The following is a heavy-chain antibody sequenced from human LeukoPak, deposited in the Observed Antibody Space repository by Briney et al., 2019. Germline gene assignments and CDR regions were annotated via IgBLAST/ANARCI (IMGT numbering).Heavy chain of an antibody. CDR1: GGSISSSCYY. D-gene: IGHD4-17*01. CDR2: IYYSGST. CDR3: ASLGTVTAFDY. V-gene: IGHV4-39*01. J-gene: IGHJ4*02. Sequence: SETLSLTCTLSGGSISSSCYYSGWIRQPPGKRLEWFGSIYYSGSTYYNPSLKSRVTISVDTSKNQFSLKLSSVTAADTAVYYCASLGTVTAFDYWGQGTLVTVSS.